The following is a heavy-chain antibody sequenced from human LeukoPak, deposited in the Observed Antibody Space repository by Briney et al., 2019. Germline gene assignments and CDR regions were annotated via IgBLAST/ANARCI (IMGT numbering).Heavy chain of an antibody. D-gene: IGHD2-15*01. CDR3: ARERTLTSCYDY. CDR1: GYTFTGYY. J-gene: IGHJ4*02. CDR2: INPNSGGT. Sequence: ASVKVSCKASGYTFTGYYMHWVRQAPGQGLEWMGWINPNSGGTNYAQKFQGRVTMTRDTSISTAYMELSRLRSDDTAVYYCARERTLTSCYDYWGQGTLVTVSS. V-gene: IGHV1-2*02.